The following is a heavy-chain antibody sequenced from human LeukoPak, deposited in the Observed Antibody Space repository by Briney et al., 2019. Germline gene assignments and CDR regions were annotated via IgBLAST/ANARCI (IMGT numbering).Heavy chain of an antibody. V-gene: IGHV3-30*03. CDR2: ISYDGSNK. J-gene: IGHJ6*02. D-gene: IGHD3-9*01. CDR1: GFTFNSYG. Sequence: PGGSLRPSCAASGFTFNSYGMHWVRQAPGKGLEWVAVISYDGSNKYYADSVKGRFTISRDNSKNTLYLQMNSLRAEDTAVYYCAREASGYDILTGLSLYYYYYGMDVWGQGTTVTVSS. CDR3: AREASGYDILTGLSLYYYYYGMDV.